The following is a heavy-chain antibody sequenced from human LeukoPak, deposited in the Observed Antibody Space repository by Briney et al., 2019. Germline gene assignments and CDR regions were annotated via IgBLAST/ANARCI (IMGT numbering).Heavy chain of an antibody. CDR2: IYYSGST. V-gene: IGHV4-59*01. CDR3: ARVDYDFWSGYSSFDY. CDR1: GGSISSYY. J-gene: IGHJ4*02. D-gene: IGHD3-3*01. Sequence: SETLSLTCIVSGGSISSYYWSWIRQPPGKGLEWIGYIYYSGSTNYNPSLKSRVTISVDTSKNQFSLKLSSVTAADTAVYYCARVDYDFWSGYSSFDYWGQGTLVTVSS.